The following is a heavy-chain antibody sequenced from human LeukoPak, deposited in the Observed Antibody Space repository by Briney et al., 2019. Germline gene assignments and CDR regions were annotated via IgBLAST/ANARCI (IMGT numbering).Heavy chain of an antibody. V-gene: IGHV3-30-3*01. CDR3: ARLEGIADI. J-gene: IGHJ3*02. CDR2: ISYDGSNK. D-gene: IGHD6-13*01. Sequence: PGGSLRLSCAASGFTFSSYAMHWVRQAPGKGLEWVAVISYDGSNKYYADSVKGRFTISRDNSKNTLYLQMNSLRAEDTAVYYCARLEGIADIWGQGTMVTVSS. CDR1: GFTFSSYA.